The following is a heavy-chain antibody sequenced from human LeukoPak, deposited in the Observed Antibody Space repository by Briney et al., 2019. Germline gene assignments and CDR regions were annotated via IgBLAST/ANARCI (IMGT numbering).Heavy chain of an antibody. CDR1: GFNFNNYW. CDR2: INSDGSTT. D-gene: IGHD2/OR15-2a*01. CDR3: ASLSQYPSAWFDP. V-gene: IGHV3-74*01. J-gene: IGHJ5*02. Sequence: GGSLRLACAASGFNFNNYWMHWVRQTPGKGLEWVSRINSDGSTTTYADSVKGRFTISRDNTKNMLYLQMNSLTAEDTAMYYCASLSQYPSAWFDPWDQGTLVTVSS.